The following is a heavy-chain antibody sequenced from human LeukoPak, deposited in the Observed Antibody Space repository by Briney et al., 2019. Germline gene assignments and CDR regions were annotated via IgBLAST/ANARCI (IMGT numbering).Heavy chain of an antibody. D-gene: IGHD4/OR15-4a*01. CDR3: ARMTTVLNWFDP. CDR2: IYTSGST. V-gene: IGHV4-4*07. Sequence: SETLSLTCTVSGDSISNYYWSWIRQPAGKGLEWIGRIYTSGSTNYNPSLKSRVTMSVDTSKNQFSLKLSSVTAADTAVYYCARMTTVLNWFDPWGQGTLVTVSS. CDR1: GDSISNYY. J-gene: IGHJ5*02.